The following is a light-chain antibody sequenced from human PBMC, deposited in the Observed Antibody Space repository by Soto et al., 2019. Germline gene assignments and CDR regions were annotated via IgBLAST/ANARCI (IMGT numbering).Light chain of an antibody. V-gene: IGLV2-14*01. CDR3: SSYTSSSVVV. CDR2: EVS. Sequence: QSVLTQPASVSGSPGKSITISCTGTSSDVGGYNYVSWYQQHPGKAPKLMIYEVSNRPSGVSNRFSGSKSGNTASLTISGLQAEDEADYYCSSYTSSSVVVFGGGTKLTVL. CDR1: SSDVGGYNY. J-gene: IGLJ2*01.